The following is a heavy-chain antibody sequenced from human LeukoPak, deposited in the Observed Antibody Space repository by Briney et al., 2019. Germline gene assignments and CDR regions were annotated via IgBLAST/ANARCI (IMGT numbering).Heavy chain of an antibody. V-gene: IGHV4-39*07. CDR1: GGSISSSSYY. CDR3: ASNSRTYYDFWSGYSVDFFQH. J-gene: IGHJ1*01. Sequence: SETLSLTCTVSGGSISSSSYYWGWIRQPPGKGLEWIGSIYYSGSTYYNPSLKSRVTISVDTSKNQFSLKLNSVTAADTAVYYCASNSRTYYDFWSGYSVDFFQHWGQGTLVTVSS. D-gene: IGHD3-3*01. CDR2: IYYSGST.